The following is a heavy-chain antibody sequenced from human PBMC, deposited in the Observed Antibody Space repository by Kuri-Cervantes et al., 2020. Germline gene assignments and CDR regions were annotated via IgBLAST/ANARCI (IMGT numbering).Heavy chain of an antibody. V-gene: IGHV3-23*01. D-gene: IGHD6-19*01. CDR1: GFTFSSYP. Sequence: GSSLKISCAASGFTFSSYPMSWVRQAPGKVLEWVSANSGSGGRTYYADSVKGRFTISRDNSKNTLYQQMNSLRAEDTAVYYCAPSGWYVPQPFDYWGQGTLVTVSS. CDR2: NSGSGGRT. CDR3: APSGWYVPQPFDY. J-gene: IGHJ4*02.